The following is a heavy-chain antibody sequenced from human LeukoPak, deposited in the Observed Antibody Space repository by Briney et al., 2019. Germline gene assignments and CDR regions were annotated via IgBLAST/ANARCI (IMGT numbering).Heavy chain of an antibody. V-gene: IGHV4-39*07. CDR3: AREYYDFWSRCRYFDY. CDR1: GGSISSSSYY. D-gene: IGHD3-3*01. CDR2: IYYSGST. Sequence: SETLSLTCTVSGGSISSSSYYWGWIRQPPGKGLEWIGSIYYSGSTYYNPSLKSRVTISVDTSKNQFSLKLSSVTAADTAVYYCAREYYDFWSRCRYFDYWGQGTLVTVSS. J-gene: IGHJ4*02.